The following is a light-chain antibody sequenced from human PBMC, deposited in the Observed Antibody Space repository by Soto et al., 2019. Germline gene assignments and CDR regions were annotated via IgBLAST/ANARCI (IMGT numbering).Light chain of an antibody. V-gene: IGLV2-14*01. CDR2: EVS. CDR1: SSDVGRYDY. CDR3: SSYSTSTAYL. Sequence: QSVLTQPASVSGSPGQSITISCTGTSSDVGRYDYVSWYQLHPGKAPKLMVFEVSNRPSGVSYRFSGSKSGNTASLTISGLQADDEADYFCSSYSTSTAYLFGTGTKVTVL. J-gene: IGLJ1*01.